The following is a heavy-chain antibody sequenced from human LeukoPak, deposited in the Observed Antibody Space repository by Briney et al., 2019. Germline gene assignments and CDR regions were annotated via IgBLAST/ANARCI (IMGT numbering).Heavy chain of an antibody. CDR1: GGSFSGYY. V-gene: IGHV4-34*01. CDR2: INHSGST. D-gene: IGHD3-10*01. J-gene: IGHJ4*02. CDR3: ARGRLGRSPPDVVRGVTPLPNFDY. Sequence: SETLSLTCAVYGGSFSGYYWSWIRQPPGKGLEWIGEINHSGSTNYNPSLKSRVTISVDTSKNQFSLKLSSVTAADTAVYYCARGRLGRSPPDVVRGVTPLPNFDYWGQGTLVTVSS.